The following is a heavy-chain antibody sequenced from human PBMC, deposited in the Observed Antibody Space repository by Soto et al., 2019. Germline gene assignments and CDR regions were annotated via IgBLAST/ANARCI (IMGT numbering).Heavy chain of an antibody. CDR2: INHSGST. CDR3: ARHYYDSSGYYSDYYYYGMDV. CDR1: GGSFSGYY. Sequence: SETLSLTCAVYGGSFSGYYWSWIRQPPGKGLEWIGEINHSGSTNYNPSLKSRVTISVDTSKNQFSLKLSSVTAADTAVYYCARHYYDSSGYYSDYYYYGMDVWGQGTTVTVSS. J-gene: IGHJ6*02. D-gene: IGHD3-22*01. V-gene: IGHV4-34*01.